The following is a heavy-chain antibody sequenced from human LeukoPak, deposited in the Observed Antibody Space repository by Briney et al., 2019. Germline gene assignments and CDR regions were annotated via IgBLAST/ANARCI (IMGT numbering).Heavy chain of an antibody. V-gene: IGHV1-69*04. J-gene: IGHJ6*02. CDR3: AREVYCTNGVCYSYYGMDV. D-gene: IGHD2-8*01. CDR2: IIPILGIA. Sequence: SVKVSCKASGYTFTSYGISWVRQAPGQGLEWMGRIIPILGIANYAQKFQGRVTITADKSTSTAYMELSSLRSEDTAVYYCAREVYCTNGVCYSYYGMDVWGQGTTVTVSS. CDR1: GYTFTSYG.